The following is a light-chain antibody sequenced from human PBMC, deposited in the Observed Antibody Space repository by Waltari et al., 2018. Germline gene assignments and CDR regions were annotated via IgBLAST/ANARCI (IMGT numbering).Light chain of an antibody. CDR3: SSYTSSSTKVV. V-gene: IGLV2-14*03. CDR2: DVS. J-gene: IGLJ2*01. CDR1: SSDVGGYNY. Sequence: QSALTQPASVSGSPGQSITISCTGTSSDVGGYNYVSLYQHHPGKAPKLMIYDVSNRPSGVSNRFSGSKSGNTASLTISGLQAEDEADYYCSSYTSSSTKVVFGGGTKLTVL.